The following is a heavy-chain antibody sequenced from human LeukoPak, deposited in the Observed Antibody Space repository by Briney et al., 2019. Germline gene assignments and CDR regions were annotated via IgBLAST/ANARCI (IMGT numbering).Heavy chain of an antibody. CDR3: AWSVGRQDVFDI. Sequence: YPSETLSLTCTVSGGSISSYYWSWIRQPPGKGLEWIGYIYYSGSTNYNPSLKSRVTISVDTSKNQFSLKLSSVTAADTAVYYCAWSVGRQDVFDIWGQGTMVTVSS. CDR1: GGSISSYY. V-gene: IGHV4-59*01. CDR2: IYYSGST. J-gene: IGHJ3*02. D-gene: IGHD4-23*01.